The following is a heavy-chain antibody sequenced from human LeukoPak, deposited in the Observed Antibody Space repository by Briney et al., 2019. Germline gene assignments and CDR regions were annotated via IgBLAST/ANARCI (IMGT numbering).Heavy chain of an antibody. CDR3: AALGYCSSPSCYGRGFDY. V-gene: IGHV4-38-2*01. Sequence: SETLSLTCAVSGYSISSGYYWGWIRQPPGKGLEWIGSIYHSGSTYYNPSLKSRVTISVDTSKNQFSLKLSSVTAADTAVYYCAALGYCSSPSCYGRGFDYWGQGTLVTVSS. J-gene: IGHJ4*02. CDR2: IYHSGST. CDR1: GYSISSGYY. D-gene: IGHD2-2*01.